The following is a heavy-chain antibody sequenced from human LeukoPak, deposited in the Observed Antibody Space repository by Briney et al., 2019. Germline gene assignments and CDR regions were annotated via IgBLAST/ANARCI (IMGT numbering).Heavy chain of an antibody. J-gene: IGHJ4*02. V-gene: IGHV7-4-1*02. Sequence: GASVKVSCKAPGYTFTSYAMNWVRQAPGQGLEWMGWINTNTGNPTYAQGFTGRFAFSLDTSVSTAYLQISSLRAEDTAVYYCAREVRAFDYWGQGTLVTVSS. CDR2: INTNTGNP. D-gene: IGHD4-11*01. CDR1: GYTFTSYA. CDR3: AREVRAFDY.